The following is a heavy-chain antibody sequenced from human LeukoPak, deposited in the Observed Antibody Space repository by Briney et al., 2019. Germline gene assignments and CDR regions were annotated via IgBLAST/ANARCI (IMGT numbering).Heavy chain of an antibody. Sequence: SGGSLRLSCVASRFTFSTYTMNWVRRTPGKGLEWVSSISGSSSYIYYADSVKGRFTISRDNAKNSLYLQMNSLRAEDTAVYYCARPKRYCSSTSCPSRGRYYYMDVWGKGITVTVSS. J-gene: IGHJ6*03. V-gene: IGHV3-21*01. CDR2: ISGSSSYI. D-gene: IGHD2-2*01. CDR1: RFTFSTYT. CDR3: ARPKRYCSSTSCPSRGRYYYMDV.